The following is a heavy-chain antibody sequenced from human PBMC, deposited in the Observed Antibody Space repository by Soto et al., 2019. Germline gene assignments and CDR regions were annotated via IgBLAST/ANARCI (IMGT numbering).Heavy chain of an antibody. CDR2: INAGNGNT. Sequence: AASVKVSCKASGYTFTSYAMHWVRQAPVQRLEWMGWINAGNGNTKYSQKFQGRVTITRDTSASTAYMELSSLRSEDTAVYYCARTAYYYDSSGYYPLDYWGQGTLVTVSS. J-gene: IGHJ4*02. V-gene: IGHV1-3*01. CDR1: GYTFTSYA. CDR3: ARTAYYYDSSGYYPLDY. D-gene: IGHD3-22*01.